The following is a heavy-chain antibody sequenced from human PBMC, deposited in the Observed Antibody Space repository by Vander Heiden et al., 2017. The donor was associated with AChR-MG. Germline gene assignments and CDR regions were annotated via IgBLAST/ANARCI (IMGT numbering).Heavy chain of an antibody. Sequence: EVQLLESGGGLIQPGGSLRLSCAASGFNFSDYAVTWVLQAPAKGLEWVSAISGSGRDTYYEDSAKGRFSISRDNSKNTLYLQMHSLRAEDTATYFCARISFKCIGDSCYWGDGFDVWGQGTMVTVSS. D-gene: IGHD2-15*01. J-gene: IGHJ3*01. CDR1: GFNFSDYA. CDR2: ISGSGRDT. CDR3: ARISFKCIGDSCYWGDGFDV. V-gene: IGHV3-23*01.